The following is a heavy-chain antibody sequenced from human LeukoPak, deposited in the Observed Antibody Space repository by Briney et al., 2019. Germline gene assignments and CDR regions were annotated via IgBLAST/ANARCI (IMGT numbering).Heavy chain of an antibody. CDR1: GGTFSSYA. J-gene: IGHJ3*02. Sequence: ASVKVSCKASGGTFSSYAISWVRQAPGQGLEWMGIINPSGGSTSYAQKFQGRVTMTRDTSTSTVYMELSSLRSEDTAVYYCARDADEYAFDIWGQGTMVTVSS. CDR2: INPSGGST. V-gene: IGHV1-46*01. CDR3: ARDADEYAFDI.